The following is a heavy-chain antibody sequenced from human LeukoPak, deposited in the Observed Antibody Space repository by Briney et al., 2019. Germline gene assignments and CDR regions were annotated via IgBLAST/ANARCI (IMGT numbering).Heavy chain of an antibody. V-gene: IGHV1-2*02. J-gene: IGHJ4*02. CDR1: GYTFTGYY. CDR3: ARSRAVADRFDY. CDR2: INPNSGGT. D-gene: IGHD6-19*01. Sequence: ASVKVSCKASGYTFTGYYMHWVRQAPGQGLEWMGWINPNSGGTNYAQKFQGRVTMTRDTSISTAYMELSRLRSDDTAVYYCARSRAVADRFDYWGQGTLVTVSS.